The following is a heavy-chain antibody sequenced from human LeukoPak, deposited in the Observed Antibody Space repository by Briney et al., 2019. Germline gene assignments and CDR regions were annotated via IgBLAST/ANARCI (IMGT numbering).Heavy chain of an antibody. Sequence: SETLSLTCTVSGGSIRSYLWNWTRQPAGKGLEWIGHICSSDNTSYNPSLKSRVTMSVDTSKNQFSLKLTSVTAADTAVYYCARRVEYNYGFRFDPWGQGTLVTVSS. J-gene: IGHJ5*02. D-gene: IGHD5-18*01. V-gene: IGHV4-4*07. CDR1: GGSIRSYL. CDR3: ARRVEYNYGFRFDP. CDR2: ICSSDNT.